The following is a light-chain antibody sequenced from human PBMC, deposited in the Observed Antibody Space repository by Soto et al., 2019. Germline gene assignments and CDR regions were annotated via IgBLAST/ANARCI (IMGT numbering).Light chain of an antibody. CDR2: DAS. CDR3: QQRSNWPLT. J-gene: IGKJ4*01. V-gene: IGKV3-11*01. Sequence: EIVLTQSPATPSLSPGERATLSCRASQSVSSYLAWYQQKPGQAPRLLIYDASNRATSIPARFSGSGSGTDFTLTISSLEPEDFAVYYCQQRSNWPLTFGGGTKVEIK. CDR1: QSVSSY.